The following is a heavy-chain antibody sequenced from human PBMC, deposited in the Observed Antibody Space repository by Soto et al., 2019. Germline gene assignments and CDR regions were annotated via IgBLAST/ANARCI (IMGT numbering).Heavy chain of an antibody. CDR3: ARASHNYGDSNDAFDI. CDR1: GYTLTSHG. J-gene: IGHJ3*02. Sequence: QIQLVQSGAEVKKPGASVKVSCKASGYTLTSHGISWVRQAPGQGLAWMGWISTYDGKTNYAQMFQGRVTMTTDTSTSTAYMELRILRSDDTAVYYCARASHNYGDSNDAFDIWGQGTRVTVSS. CDR2: ISTYDGKT. V-gene: IGHV1-18*04. D-gene: IGHD4-17*01.